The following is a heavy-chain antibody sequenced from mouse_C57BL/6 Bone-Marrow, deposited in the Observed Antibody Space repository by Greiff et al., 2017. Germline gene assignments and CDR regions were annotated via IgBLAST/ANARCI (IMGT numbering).Heavy chain of an antibody. CDR1: GYTFTSYW. D-gene: IGHD1-1*01. CDR3: ARRTYYYGSSPYYFDY. J-gene: IGHJ2*01. CDR2: IDPSDSYT. Sequence: QVQLQQPGAELVMPGASVKLSCKASGYTFTSYWMHWVKQRPGQGLEWIGEIDPSDSYTNYNQKFKGQSTLTVDKSSSTAYMQLSSLTSEDSAVYYCARRTYYYGSSPYYFDYWGQGTTLTVSS. V-gene: IGHV1-69*01.